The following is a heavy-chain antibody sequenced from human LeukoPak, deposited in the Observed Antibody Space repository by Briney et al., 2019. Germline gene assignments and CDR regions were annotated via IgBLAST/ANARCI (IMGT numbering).Heavy chain of an antibody. D-gene: IGHD6-13*01. Sequence: PAGSLRLSCAASAFTFSSYAMSWVRHAPGKGLEWDSATSGSGGSTYYADSVKGRFTISRDNSKNTLYLQMSSLRAEDTAVYYCATHRHSSSWYAEPDLVNWGQGTLVTVSS. CDR2: TSGSGGST. CDR1: AFTFSSYA. V-gene: IGHV3-23*01. J-gene: IGHJ4*02. CDR3: ATHRHSSSWYAEPDLVN.